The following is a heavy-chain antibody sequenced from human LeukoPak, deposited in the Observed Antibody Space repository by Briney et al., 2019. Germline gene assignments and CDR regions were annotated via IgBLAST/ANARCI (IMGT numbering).Heavy chain of an antibody. CDR2: IYSGGST. J-gene: IGHJ6*02. D-gene: IGHD2-2*01. CDR3: ARLGYCSSTSCYYYYGMDV. V-gene: IGHV3-66*01. Sequence: SGGSLRLSCAASGFTFSSYAMSWVRQAPGKGLEWVSVIYSGGSTYYADSVKGRFTISRDNSKNTLYLQMNSLRAEDTAVYYCARLGYCSSTSCYYYYGMDVWGQGTTVTVSS. CDR1: GFTFSSYA.